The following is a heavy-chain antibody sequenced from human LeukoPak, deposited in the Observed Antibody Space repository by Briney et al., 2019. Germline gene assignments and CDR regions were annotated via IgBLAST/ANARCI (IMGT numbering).Heavy chain of an antibody. J-gene: IGHJ5*02. D-gene: IGHD3-10*01. CDR1: GYSISSGYY. Sequence: KASETLSLTCTVSGYSISSGYYWGWIRQPPGKGLEWIGSIYHSGSTYYNPSLKSRVTISVDTSKNQFSLKLSSVTAADTAVYYCARVWDGSGSSGHNWFDPWGQGTLVTVSS. CDR3: ARVWDGSGSSGHNWFDP. V-gene: IGHV4-38-2*02. CDR2: IYHSGST.